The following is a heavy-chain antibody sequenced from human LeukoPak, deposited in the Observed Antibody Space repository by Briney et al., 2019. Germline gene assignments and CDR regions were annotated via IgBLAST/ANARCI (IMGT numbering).Heavy chain of an antibody. CDR3: ARGWGGFDS. D-gene: IGHD3-16*01. J-gene: IGHJ5*01. CDR2: LYHTGRT. V-gene: IGHV4-39*01. CDR1: GGSITSSSYY. Sequence: SETLSLTCTISGGSITSSSYYWSWLRQSPGKGLEWIVSLYHTGRTYHNPSLKSRVTVSVDTSSNQISLTLTSVTAADTAVYFCARGWGGFDSWGQGTLVTVSS.